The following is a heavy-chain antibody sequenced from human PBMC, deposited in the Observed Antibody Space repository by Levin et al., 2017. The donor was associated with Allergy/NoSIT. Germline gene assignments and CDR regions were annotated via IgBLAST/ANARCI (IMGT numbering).Heavy chain of an antibody. Sequence: ASVKVSCKVSGYTLSNLAMHWVRQVPGKGLEWMGGFDPENAITVYTQKFQGRVIMTEDTSTDTAYMELSSLTSEDTAVYYCATVYDFPSGLDVWGQGTTVTVSS. D-gene: IGHD3-3*01. CDR1: GYTLSNLA. CDR3: ATVYDFPSGLDV. CDR2: FDPENAIT. J-gene: IGHJ6*02. V-gene: IGHV1-24*01.